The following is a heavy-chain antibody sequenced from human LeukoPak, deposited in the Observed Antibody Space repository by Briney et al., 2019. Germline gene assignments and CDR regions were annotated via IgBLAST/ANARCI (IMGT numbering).Heavy chain of an antibody. CDR2: IIPILGIA. CDR1: GGTFSSYA. D-gene: IGHD1-26*01. J-gene: IGHJ4*02. CDR3: ARDEGGSYYDGYYFDY. Sequence: SVKVSCKASGGTFSSYAISWVRQAPGQGLEWMGRIIPILGIANYAQKFQGRVTITADKSTSTAYMELSSLRSEDTAVYYCARDEGGSYYDGYYFDYWGQGTLVTVPS. V-gene: IGHV1-69*04.